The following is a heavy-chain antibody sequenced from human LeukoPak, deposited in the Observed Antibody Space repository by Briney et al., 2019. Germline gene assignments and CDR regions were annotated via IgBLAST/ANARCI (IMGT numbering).Heavy chain of an antibody. CDR1: GYSFTSYW. J-gene: IGHJ4*02. CDR3: ATQSFLYSSSDY. D-gene: IGHD6-6*01. CDR2: IYPGDSDS. V-gene: IGHV5-51*01. Sequence: GESLKISCKGSGYSFTSYWIGWVRQMPGKGLEWMGIIYPGDSDSRYSPPFQGQVTISADKSISTAYLQWSSLKASDTAMYYRATQSFLYSSSDYWGQGTLVTVSS.